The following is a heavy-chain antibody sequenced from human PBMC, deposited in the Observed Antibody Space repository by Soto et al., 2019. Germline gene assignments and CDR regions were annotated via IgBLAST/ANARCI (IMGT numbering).Heavy chain of an antibody. D-gene: IGHD3-10*01. Sequence: ASVKVSCKASGYTFTSYGISWVRQAPGQGLEWMGWMNPNSGNTGYAQKFQGRVTMTRNTSISTAYMELSSLRSEDTAVYYCARQVPVRAFDIWGQGTMVTVSS. CDR3: ARQVPVRAFDI. CDR2: MNPNSGNT. CDR1: GYTFTSYG. J-gene: IGHJ3*02. V-gene: IGHV1-8*02.